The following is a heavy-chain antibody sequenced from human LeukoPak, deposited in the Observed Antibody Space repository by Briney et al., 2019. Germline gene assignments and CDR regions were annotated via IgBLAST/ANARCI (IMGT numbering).Heavy chain of an antibody. CDR2: IYPGDSDT. Sequence: GESLKISCQASGYSFTNYWIGWVRQMPGRGLECMGIIYPGDSDTRYSPSFQGQVTISADKSISTAYLQWSSLKASDTAMYYCARRGVYCRSTSCYYFDYWGQGTLVTVSS. CDR3: ARRGVYCRSTSCYYFDY. J-gene: IGHJ4*02. CDR1: GYSFTNYW. V-gene: IGHV5-51*01. D-gene: IGHD2-2*01.